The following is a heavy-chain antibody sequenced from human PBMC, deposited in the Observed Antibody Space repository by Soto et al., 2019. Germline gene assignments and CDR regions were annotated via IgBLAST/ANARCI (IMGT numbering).Heavy chain of an antibody. J-gene: IGHJ4*02. CDR1: GFPFSSYA. V-gene: IGHV3-48*02. CDR2: INSASTTT. CDR3: ARDLSH. Sequence: DVQLVESGGGLVQPGGSLRLSCAASGFPFSSYAMHWVRQAPGKGLEWISYINSASTTTFNADSVKGRFTVSRDNAKNSVYLQLSSLRHEDTAVYYCARDLSHWGQGTLVTVSS.